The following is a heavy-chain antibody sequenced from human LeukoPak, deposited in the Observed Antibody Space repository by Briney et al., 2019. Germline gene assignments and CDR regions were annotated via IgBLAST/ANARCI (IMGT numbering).Heavy chain of an antibody. CDR1: AGSISSGGYY. V-gene: IGHV4-31*03. D-gene: IGHD5-12*01. CDR3: ARDSSGYGVFDY. Sequence: SESLSLTCTVSAGSISSGGYYWNSIRQHPGKGLEWIVYIHYSGSTYHNPSLKSRVSISADTSKNQCSLKLSSVTAADTAVYYCARDSSGYGVFDYWGQGTLVTVSS. J-gene: IGHJ4*02. CDR2: IHYSGST.